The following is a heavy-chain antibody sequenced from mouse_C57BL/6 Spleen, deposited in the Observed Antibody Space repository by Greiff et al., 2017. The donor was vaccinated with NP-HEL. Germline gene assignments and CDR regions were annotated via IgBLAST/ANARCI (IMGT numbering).Heavy chain of an antibody. J-gene: IGHJ4*01. V-gene: IGHV1-82*01. Sequence: QVQLKESGPELVKPGASVKISCKASGYAFSSSWMNWVKQRPGKGLEWIGRIYPGDGDTNYNGKFKGKATLTADKSSSTAYMQLSSLTSEDSAVYFCARQYGPYAMDYWGQGTSVTVSS. CDR1: GYAFSSSW. CDR3: ARQYGPYAMDY. CDR2: IYPGDGDT. D-gene: IGHD1-1*02.